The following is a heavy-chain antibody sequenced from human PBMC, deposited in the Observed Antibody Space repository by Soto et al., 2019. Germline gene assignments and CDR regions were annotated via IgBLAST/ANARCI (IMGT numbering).Heavy chain of an antibody. CDR3: TSDRVFGDYVTDLGY. CDR2: IKRKSDGETT. CDR1: GFTIINAW. V-gene: IGHV3-15*07. J-gene: IGHJ4*02. Sequence: EVQLVESGGDFVKPGGSLRLSCAASGFTIINAWMNWVRQAPGKGLEWVGRIKRKSDGETTNYAAPVKGRFTISRDNLRNTVYLQMDSLKTEDTAVYYCTSDRVFGDYVTDLGYWGRGTLVTVSS. D-gene: IGHD3-10*01.